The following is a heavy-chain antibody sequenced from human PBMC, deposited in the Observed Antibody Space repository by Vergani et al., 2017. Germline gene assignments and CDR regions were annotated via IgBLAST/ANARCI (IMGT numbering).Heavy chain of an antibody. CDR3: ARLAAAGNFDY. J-gene: IGHJ4*02. D-gene: IGHD6-13*01. CDR2: IYTSGST. CDR1: GGSISSYY. Sequence: QVQLQESGPGLVKPSETLSLPRTVSGGSISSYYWSWIRQPAGKGLEWIGRIYTSGSTNYNPSLKSRVTMSVDTSKNQFALKLNSVTAADTAVYYCARLAAAGNFDYWGQGTPVTVSS. V-gene: IGHV4-4*07.